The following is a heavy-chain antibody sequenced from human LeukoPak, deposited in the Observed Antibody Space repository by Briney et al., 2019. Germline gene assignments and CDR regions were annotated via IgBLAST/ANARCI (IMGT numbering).Heavy chain of an antibody. CDR1: GFSFSRYE. J-gene: IGHJ4*02. D-gene: IGHD2-15*01. CDR3: AREEYQVLLD. V-gene: IGHV3-48*03. Sequence: GGSLRLSCATSGFSFSRYEVNWVRQAPGKGLEWVAYIDSRSSTIYYADSMKGRFTISRDNAKNSLYLQMNSLRVGDTAIYYCAREEYQVLLDWGQGILVTVAS. CDR2: IDSRSSTI.